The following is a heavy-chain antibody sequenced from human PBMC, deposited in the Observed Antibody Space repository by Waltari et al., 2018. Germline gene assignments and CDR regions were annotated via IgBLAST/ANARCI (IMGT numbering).Heavy chain of an antibody. CDR2: VRPDNSDT. CDR3: ARHTEDDNGDD. D-gene: IGHD1-1*01. V-gene: IGHV5-51*01. J-gene: IGHJ4*02. CDR1: GYTFTSYY. Sequence: VQLVQSGAEVKKPGASVKVSCKASGYTFTSYYMHWVRQMPGKGLEWMGIVRPDNSDTRYSPSFRGQVTISADKSISIAYLQWSSLKASDTAIYYCARHTEDDNGDDWGQGTLVTVSS.